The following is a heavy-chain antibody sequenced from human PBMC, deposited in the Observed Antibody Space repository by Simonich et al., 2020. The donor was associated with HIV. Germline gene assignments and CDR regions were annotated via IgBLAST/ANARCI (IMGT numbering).Heavy chain of an antibody. CDR1: GFTFSSYS. D-gene: IGHD2-2*01. J-gene: IGHJ4*02. Sequence: EVQLVESGGGLVKPGGSLRLSCAASGFTFSSYSMNWVREAPGKWLEWVSSISSSSSYIYYADSVKGRFTISRDNAKNSLYLQMNSLRAEDTAVYYCARDGRKGISTSCSDYWGQGTLVTVSS. CDR2: ISSSSSYI. CDR3: ARDGRKGISTSCSDY. V-gene: IGHV3-21*01.